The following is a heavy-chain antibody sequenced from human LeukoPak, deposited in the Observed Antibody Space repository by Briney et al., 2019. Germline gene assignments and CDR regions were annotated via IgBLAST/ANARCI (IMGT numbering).Heavy chain of an antibody. J-gene: IGHJ5*02. Sequence: PGGSLRLSCAASGFTFRSYGMSWVRQAPGKGLEWVSSISGSGTTTYYADSVKGRFTISRDNSKNTLYLQMNSLRAEDTAVYYCAKANWGPAAFYLDPWGQGTLVTVSS. CDR3: AKANWGPAAFYLDP. CDR1: GFTFRSYG. CDR2: ISGSGTTT. D-gene: IGHD2-2*01. V-gene: IGHV3-23*01.